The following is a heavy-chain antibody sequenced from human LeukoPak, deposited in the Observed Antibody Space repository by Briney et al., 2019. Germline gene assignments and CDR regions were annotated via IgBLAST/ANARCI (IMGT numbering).Heavy chain of an antibody. Sequence: GESLQISCKGSGNSFTSYWIGWVRQMPGKGLEWMGIIYPGDSDTRYSPSFQGQVTISADKSISTAYLQWSSLRASDTAMYYCARANSSGWYVYWGQGTLVTVSS. J-gene: IGHJ4*02. CDR2: IYPGDSDT. CDR1: GNSFTSYW. V-gene: IGHV5-51*01. CDR3: ARANSSGWYVY. D-gene: IGHD6-19*01.